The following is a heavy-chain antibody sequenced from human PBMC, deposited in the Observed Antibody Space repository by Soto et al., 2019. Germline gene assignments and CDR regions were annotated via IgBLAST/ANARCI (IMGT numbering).Heavy chain of an antibody. Sequence: GGSMRLSCVVSVFPFGANAMSWVRQAPGKGLEWVSGLSNTGRRTSYADSVKGRFNISRDNSENTVYLQMNSLRVEDTAVYYCATEMPATQGPVDNWSQGSMVTV. CDR2: LSNTGRRT. V-gene: IGHV3-23*01. CDR1: VFPFGANA. J-gene: IGHJ4*02. CDR3: ATEMPATQGPVDN. D-gene: IGHD2-2*01.